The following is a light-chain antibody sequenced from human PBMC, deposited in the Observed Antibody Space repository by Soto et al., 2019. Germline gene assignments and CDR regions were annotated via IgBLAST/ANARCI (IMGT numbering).Light chain of an antibody. CDR3: QQYGSSGT. V-gene: IGKV3-20*01. Sequence: EIVLTQSPGTLSLSPGERATLSCRASQSVSNNYLAWYQQKPGQSPGVLIYGASNRATGIPDRFSGSGSGTDFTLTISRLEPEDFAVYYCQQYGSSGTFGQGTQVDIK. J-gene: IGKJ1*01. CDR2: GAS. CDR1: QSVSNNY.